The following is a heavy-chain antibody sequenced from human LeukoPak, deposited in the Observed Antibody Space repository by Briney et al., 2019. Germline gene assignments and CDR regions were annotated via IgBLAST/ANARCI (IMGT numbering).Heavy chain of an antibody. Sequence: GGSLRLSCAASGFTFSDYYMSWIRQAPGKGLEWVSYISSSGSTIYYADSVKGRFTISRDNAKNSLYLQMNSLRAEDTAVYYCAKKTMVWSRGSSGLDYWGQGTLVTVSS. CDR3: AKKTMVWSRGSSGLDY. CDR2: ISSSGSTI. CDR1: GFTFSDYY. J-gene: IGHJ4*02. D-gene: IGHD2-8*01. V-gene: IGHV3-11*04.